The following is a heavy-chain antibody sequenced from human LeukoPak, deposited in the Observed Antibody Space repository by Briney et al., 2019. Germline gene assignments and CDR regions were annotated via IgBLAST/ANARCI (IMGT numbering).Heavy chain of an antibody. Sequence: GGSLRLPCAASGFTFSSYAMSWVRQAPGKGLDWFSAISGSGGNTYYADSVKGRFTISRDNSKNTLYLQMNSLRAEDTAVYYCAKDQYGGNPQYYFDYWGQGTLVTVSS. D-gene: IGHD4-23*01. CDR3: AKDQYGGNPQYYFDY. CDR2: ISGSGGNT. CDR1: GFTFSSYA. J-gene: IGHJ4*02. V-gene: IGHV3-23*01.